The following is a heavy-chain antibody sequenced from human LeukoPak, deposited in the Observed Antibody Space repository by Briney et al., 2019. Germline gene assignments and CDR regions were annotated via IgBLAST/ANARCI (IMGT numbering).Heavy chain of an antibody. Sequence: GASVKVSCKASGYTFTSYGISWVRQAPGQGLEWMGWISAYNGNTNYAQKLQGRVTMTTDTSTSTAYMELRSLRSDDTAVYYCARRYSTSSHWYFDLWGRGTLVTVSS. V-gene: IGHV1-18*01. CDR2: ISAYNGNT. CDR1: GYTFTSYG. J-gene: IGHJ2*01. CDR3: ARRYSTSSHWYFDL. D-gene: IGHD2-2*01.